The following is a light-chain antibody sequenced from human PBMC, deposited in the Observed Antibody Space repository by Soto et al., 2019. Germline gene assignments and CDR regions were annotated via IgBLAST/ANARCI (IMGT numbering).Light chain of an antibody. CDR3: QQYKDWPKT. CDR2: GAS. V-gene: IGKV3-15*01. Sequence: ETVMTQSPATLSVPPGEGAVLSCRASQNVNRYLAWYQQRPGQAPRVLIYGASTRAPGIPPRFSGSGSGTEFTLTIGSLQSEDSAVYYCQQYKDWPKTFGQGTKVEIK. CDR1: QNVNRY. J-gene: IGKJ1*01.